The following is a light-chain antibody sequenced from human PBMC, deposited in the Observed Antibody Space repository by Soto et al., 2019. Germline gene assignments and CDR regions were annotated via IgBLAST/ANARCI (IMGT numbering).Light chain of an antibody. V-gene: IGKV3-15*01. CDR1: QSISNN. Sequence: ETVMTQAPDTLSVSPGERVTLSCRASQSISNNLAWYQQKPGQAPRLLSYGVSTRATGVPARFSGSGSGTEFRLTISGLQPEDFAVYYCQQYDDWRGTFAQGNQVEV. J-gene: IGKJ1*01. CDR2: GVS. CDR3: QQYDDWRGT.